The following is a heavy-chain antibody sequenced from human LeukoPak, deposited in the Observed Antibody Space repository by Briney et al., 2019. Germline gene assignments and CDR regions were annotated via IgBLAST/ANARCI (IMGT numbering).Heavy chain of an antibody. CDR3: AKSDTAIDYFDY. Sequence: PGGSLRLSCAASGFTFSSYGMHWVRQAPGKGLEWVAVISYDGSNKYYADSVKGRFTISRDNSKNTLYLQMNSLRAEDTAVYYCAKSDTAIDYFDYWGQGTLVTVSS. CDR2: ISYDGSNK. CDR1: GFTFSSYG. J-gene: IGHJ4*02. V-gene: IGHV3-30*18. D-gene: IGHD5-18*01.